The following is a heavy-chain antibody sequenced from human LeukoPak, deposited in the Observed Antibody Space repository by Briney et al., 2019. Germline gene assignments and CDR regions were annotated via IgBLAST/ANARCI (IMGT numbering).Heavy chain of an antibody. D-gene: IGHD2-2*01. Sequence: PGGSPRLSCAASGFTFSSYWMHWVRQAPGKGLVWVSRINSDGSSTSYADSVKGRFTISRDNAKNTLYLQMNSLRAEDTAVYYCARAVVPAAEEVDYWGQGTLVAVSS. CDR2: INSDGSST. CDR3: ARAVVPAAEEVDY. CDR1: GFTFSSYW. J-gene: IGHJ4*02. V-gene: IGHV3-74*01.